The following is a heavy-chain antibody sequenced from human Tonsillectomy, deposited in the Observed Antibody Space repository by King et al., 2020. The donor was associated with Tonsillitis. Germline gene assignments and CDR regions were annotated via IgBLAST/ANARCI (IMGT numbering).Heavy chain of an antibody. D-gene: IGHD3-22*01. V-gene: IGHV1-24*01. J-gene: IGHJ3*02. CDR1: GYTLTELS. CDR3: ATAGSITMIVAGERNAFDI. CDR2: FDPEDGET. Sequence: QLVQSGAEVKKPGASVKVSCKVSGYTLTELSMHWVRQAPGKGLEWMGGFDPEDGETIYAQKFQGRVTMTEDTSTDTAYMELSSLRSEDTAVYYCATAGSITMIVAGERNAFDIWGQGTMVTVSS.